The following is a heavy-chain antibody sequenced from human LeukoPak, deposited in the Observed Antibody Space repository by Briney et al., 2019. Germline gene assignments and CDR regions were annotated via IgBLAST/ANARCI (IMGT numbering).Heavy chain of an antibody. J-gene: IGHJ2*01. D-gene: IGHD6-13*01. CDR1: GFTFSSHS. CDR3: ARDVRGAAGTSDWYFDL. V-gene: IGHV3-21*01. CDR2: IITSRRYI. Sequence: KRGGSLTLSCAASGFTFSSHSMNWVRQAPGRGLEWVSSIITSRRYIYYADAVKGRFTISRDNAKNSLYLQMNSLRAEDTAVYYCARDVRGAAGTSDWYFDLWGRGTLVTVSS.